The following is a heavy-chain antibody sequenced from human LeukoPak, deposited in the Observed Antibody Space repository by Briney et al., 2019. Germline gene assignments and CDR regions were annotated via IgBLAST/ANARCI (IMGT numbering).Heavy chain of an antibody. CDR3: ARDLVRQQLVNYFDY. V-gene: IGHV3-66*01. D-gene: IGHD6-13*01. CDR2: IYSGGST. Sequence: GGSLRLSCAASGFTVSSNYMSWVRQAPGKGLEWGSVIYSGGSTYYADSVKGRFTISRDNSKNTLYLQMNSLRAEDTAVYYCARDLVRQQLVNYFDYWGQGTLVTVSS. CDR1: GFTVSSNY. J-gene: IGHJ4*02.